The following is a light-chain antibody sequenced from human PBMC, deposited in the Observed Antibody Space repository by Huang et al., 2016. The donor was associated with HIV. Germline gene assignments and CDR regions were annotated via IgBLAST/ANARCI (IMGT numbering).Light chain of an antibody. CDR1: RSVSTN. CDR3: HQYNNWRLS. J-gene: IGKJ4*01. Sequence: EIVMTQSPATLSVSPGQRVTLSCRANRSVSTNLAWYQQRHGQAPSLLIYGSSTRAPCIPARFSGSGSGTDFSLTISSLQSEDFALYYCHQYNNWRLSFGGGTRV. V-gene: IGKV3-15*01. CDR2: GSS.